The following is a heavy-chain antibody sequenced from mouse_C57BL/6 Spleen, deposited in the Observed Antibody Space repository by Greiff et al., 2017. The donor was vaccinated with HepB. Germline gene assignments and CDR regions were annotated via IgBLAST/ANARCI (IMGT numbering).Heavy chain of an antibody. J-gene: IGHJ1*03. D-gene: IGHD2-5*01. CDR3: ARYESNDWYFDV. CDR2: IYPGSGST. V-gene: IGHV1-55*01. CDR1: GYTFTSYW. Sequence: QVQLKQPGAELVKPGASVKMSCKASGYTFTSYWITWVKQRPGQGLEWIGDIYPGSGSTNYNEKFKSKATLTVDTSSSTAYMQLSSLTSEDSAVYYCARYESNDWYFDVWGTGTTVTVSS.